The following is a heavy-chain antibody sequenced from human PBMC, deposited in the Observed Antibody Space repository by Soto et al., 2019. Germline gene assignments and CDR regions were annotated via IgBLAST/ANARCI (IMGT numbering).Heavy chain of an antibody. Sequence: GGSLRLSCAASGSTFSTYTMNWVRQAPGKGLEWVAGIFPGGSTYYANSVKGRSTISRDHSQSSVFLQMSSLRDEDTAVYYCAEDRQPDGIWTFDLWGQGTLVTVSS. D-gene: IGHD3-9*01. CDR3: AEDRQPDGIWTFDL. J-gene: IGHJ4*02. V-gene: IGHV3-23*03. CDR1: GSTFSTYT. CDR2: IFPGGST.